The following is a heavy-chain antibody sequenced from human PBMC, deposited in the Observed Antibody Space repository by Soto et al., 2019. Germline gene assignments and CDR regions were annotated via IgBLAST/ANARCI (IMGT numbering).Heavy chain of an antibody. CDR2: INPNSGGT. J-gene: IGHJ5*02. CDR3: ARGQNYDSSGYSFDP. D-gene: IGHD3-22*01. CDR1: GYTFTGYY. V-gene: IGHV1-2*04. Sequence: QVQLVQSGAEVKKPGASVKVSCKASGYTFTGYYMHWVRQAPGQGLEWMGWINPNSGGTNYAQKFQGWVTMTRDTSISTAYMELSRLRSDDTAVYYCARGQNYDSSGYSFDPWGQGTLVTVSS.